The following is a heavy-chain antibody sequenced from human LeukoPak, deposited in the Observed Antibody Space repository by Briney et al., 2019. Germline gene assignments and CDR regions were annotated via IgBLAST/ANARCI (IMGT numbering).Heavy chain of an antibody. V-gene: IGHV1-69*04. CDR3: ARDRLWFGELLKGGYGMDV. CDR1: GGTFSSYA. D-gene: IGHD3-10*01. J-gene: IGHJ6*02. CDR2: IIPILGIA. Sequence: GASVKVSCNASGGTFSSYAISWVRQAPGQGLEWMGRIIPILGIANYAQKFQGRVTITADKSTSTAYMELSSLRSEDTAVYYCARDRLWFGELLKGGYGMDVWGQGTTVTVSS.